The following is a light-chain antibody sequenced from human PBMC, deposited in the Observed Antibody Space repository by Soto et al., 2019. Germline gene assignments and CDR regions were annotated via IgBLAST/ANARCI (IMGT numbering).Light chain of an antibody. J-gene: IGLJ3*02. Sequence: QSALTQPASVSGSPGQSITISCTGTSSDVGGYNYVSWYQQHQGKAPKLMIYEVSNRPSGISNRFSGSKSGNTASLTISGLQAEDEADYYCTSYTSTGSRVFGGGTKLTVL. CDR3: TSYTSTGSRV. V-gene: IGLV2-14*01. CDR2: EVS. CDR1: SSDVGGYNY.